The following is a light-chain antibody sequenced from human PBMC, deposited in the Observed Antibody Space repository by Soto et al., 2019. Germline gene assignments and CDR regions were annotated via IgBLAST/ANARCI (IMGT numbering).Light chain of an antibody. CDR3: QQRDIWPWT. J-gene: IGKJ1*01. CDR2: GAS. V-gene: IGKV3D-20*02. CDR1: QSVNSNY. Sequence: PGERATLSCRASQSVNSNYLAWYQQRPGQAPRLHIYGASNRATGIPDRFSGSGSGTEFTLTISRLEPEDFAVYYCQQRDIWPWTFGQGNKLDIK.